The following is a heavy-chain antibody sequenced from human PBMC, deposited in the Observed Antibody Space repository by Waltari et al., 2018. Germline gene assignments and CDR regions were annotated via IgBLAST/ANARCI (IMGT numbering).Heavy chain of an antibody. CDR1: GFTFSSYA. CDR2: ISGSGGST. Sequence: EVQLLESGGGLVQPGGCLRLPCAASGFTFSSYAMRWVRQAPGKGLEWVSAISGSGGSTYYADSVKGRFTISRDNSKNTLYLQMNSLRAEDTAVYYCAKGRNKDIVVVAAWAWGQGTLVTVSS. CDR3: AKGRNKDIVVVAAWA. J-gene: IGHJ5*02. D-gene: IGHD2-15*01. V-gene: IGHV3-23*01.